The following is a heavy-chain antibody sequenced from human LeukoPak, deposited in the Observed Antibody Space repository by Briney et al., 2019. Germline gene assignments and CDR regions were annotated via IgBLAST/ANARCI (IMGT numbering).Heavy chain of an antibody. Sequence: GGSLRLSRAASGFTFDDYAMHWVRQAPGKGLEWVSGISWNSGSIGYADSVKGRFTISRDNAKNSLYLQMNSLRPEDTALYYCAKGSINMVRGALDYWGQGTLVTVSS. J-gene: IGHJ4*02. D-gene: IGHD3-10*01. CDR2: ISWNSGSI. V-gene: IGHV3-9*01. CDR3: AKGSINMVRGALDY. CDR1: GFTFDDYA.